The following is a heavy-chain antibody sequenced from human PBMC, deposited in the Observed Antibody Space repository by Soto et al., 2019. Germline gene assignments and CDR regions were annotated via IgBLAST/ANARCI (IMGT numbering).Heavy chain of an antibody. CDR2: INHSGST. V-gene: IGHV4-34*01. CDR1: GGSFSGYY. Sequence: SETLSLTCAVYGGSFSGYYWSWIRQPPGKGLEWIGEINHSGSTNYNPSLKSRVTISVDTSKNQFSLKRSSVTAADTAVYYCARIAAAATGNYYYMDVWGKGTTVTVSS. J-gene: IGHJ6*03. D-gene: IGHD6-13*01. CDR3: ARIAAAATGNYYYMDV.